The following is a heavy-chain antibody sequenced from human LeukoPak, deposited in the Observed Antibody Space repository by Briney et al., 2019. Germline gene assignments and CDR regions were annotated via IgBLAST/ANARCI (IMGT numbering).Heavy chain of an antibody. CDR1: GGTFSSYA. J-gene: IGHJ5*02. CDR3: ATPKGYCTNGVCYTGGRWFDP. Sequence: GASVKVSCKASGGTFSSYAISWVRQAPGQGLEWMGGIIPIFGTANYAQKFQGRVTITADESTSTAYMELSSLRSEDTAVYYCATPKGYCTNGVCYTGGRWFDPWGQGTLVTVSS. CDR2: IIPIFGTA. V-gene: IGHV1-69*01. D-gene: IGHD2-8*01.